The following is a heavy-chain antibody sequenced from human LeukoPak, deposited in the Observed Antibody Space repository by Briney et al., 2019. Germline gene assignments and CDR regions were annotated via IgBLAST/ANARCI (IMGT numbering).Heavy chain of an antibody. Sequence: AETLSLTCTVSGGSVSSGSYYWTWIPQPPGKGLEWFGNIYYSGRTYYNPSLKSRVTIWVDTSKTRFSHRLSSGTAEDADFYYCARDSSYDYLTGTVIWGEGTLVTVS. CDR2: IYYSGRT. J-gene: IGHJ4*02. CDR3: ARDSSYDYLTGTVI. CDR1: GGSVSSGSYY. V-gene: IGHV4-61*01. D-gene: IGHD3-9*01.